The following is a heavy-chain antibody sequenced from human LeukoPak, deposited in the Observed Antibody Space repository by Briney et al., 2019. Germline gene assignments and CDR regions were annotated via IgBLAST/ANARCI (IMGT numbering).Heavy chain of an antibody. CDR2: IYYSGTT. V-gene: IGHV4-59*01. Sequence: SETLSLTCSVSGGSISPYYWGWIRQPPGKGLEWIGYIYYSGTTNYNPSLQSRVTISVATSKNQFSLKLSSVTAADTALYYCARDRASAGGFDYWGQGTLVTVSS. CDR1: GGSISPYY. J-gene: IGHJ4*02. CDR3: ARDRASAGGFDY. D-gene: IGHD2-15*01.